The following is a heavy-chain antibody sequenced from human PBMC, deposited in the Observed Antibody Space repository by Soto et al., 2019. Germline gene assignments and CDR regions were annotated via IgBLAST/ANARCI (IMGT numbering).Heavy chain of an antibody. CDR2: INHNGST. Sequence: SETLSLTCAVYGGSFSDYYWSWIRQPPGKGLEWIGEINHNGSTNYNPSLKSRVTISVDTSKYQFSLNLSSVTAADTAVYYCARTKSSGWDYWGQGTLVTVST. J-gene: IGHJ4*02. CDR1: GGSFSDYY. D-gene: IGHD6-19*01. V-gene: IGHV4-34*01. CDR3: ARTKSSGWDY.